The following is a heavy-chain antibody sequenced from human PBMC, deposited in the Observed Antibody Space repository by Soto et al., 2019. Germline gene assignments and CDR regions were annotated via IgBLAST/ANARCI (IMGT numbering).Heavy chain of an antibody. J-gene: IGHJ4*02. Sequence: EVQLVESGGGLVQPGGSLRLSCADSGFTFSSYNMNWVRQAPGKGLEWVSYISSSSSTIYYADSVKGRFTISRDNAKNSLYLQTDSLRAEDTAVYYCARDYGDDGPRDYWGQGTLVTVSS. CDR1: GFTFSSYN. CDR3: ARDYGDDGPRDY. CDR2: ISSSSSTI. D-gene: IGHD4-17*01. V-gene: IGHV3-48*01.